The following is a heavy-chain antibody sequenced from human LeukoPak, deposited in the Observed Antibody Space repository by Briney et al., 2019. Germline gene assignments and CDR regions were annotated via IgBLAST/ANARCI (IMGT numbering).Heavy chain of an antibody. Sequence: PPETLSLTCTVSGRFISSYYWSCNRQPPGKGMEWIGYIHYNGSTNYYPSPKSRVTISIDTSKKQFSLKLSCVSVADTAVYYCARRGTQLSSWFDPWGQGTLVTVSS. V-gene: IGHV4-59*08. D-gene: IGHD5-18*01. CDR2: IHYNGST. CDR1: GRFISSYY. CDR3: ARRGTQLSSWFDP. J-gene: IGHJ5*02.